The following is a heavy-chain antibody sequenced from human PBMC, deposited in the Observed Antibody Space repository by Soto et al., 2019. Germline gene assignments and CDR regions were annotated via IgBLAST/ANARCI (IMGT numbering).Heavy chain of an antibody. Sequence: SETLSLTCTVSGGSISSYYWSWIRQPAGKGLEWIGRIYTSGSTNYNPSLKSRVTMSVDTSKNQFSLKLSSVTAADTAVYYCARDLEEYSSSWRTYYYYYYGMDVWGQGTTVTVS. V-gene: IGHV4-4*07. CDR1: GGSISSYY. CDR2: IYTSGST. J-gene: IGHJ6*02. CDR3: ARDLEEYSSSWRTYYYYYYGMDV. D-gene: IGHD6-13*01.